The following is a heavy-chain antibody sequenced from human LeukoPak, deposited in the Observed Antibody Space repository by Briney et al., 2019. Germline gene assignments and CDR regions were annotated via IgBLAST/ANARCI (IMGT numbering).Heavy chain of an antibody. CDR2: ISSSSNIM. D-gene: IGHD2-21*01. Sequence: AGSLRLSCAASGFTFSSYSMNWVRQAPGKGLEWVAYISSSSNIMYHADPVKGRFTISRDNAKNTLYLQMNSLRDDDTAVYYCARDFRISHRIDIWGQGTTVTVSS. CDR1: GFTFSSYS. V-gene: IGHV3-48*02. CDR3: ARDFRISHRIDI. J-gene: IGHJ6*02.